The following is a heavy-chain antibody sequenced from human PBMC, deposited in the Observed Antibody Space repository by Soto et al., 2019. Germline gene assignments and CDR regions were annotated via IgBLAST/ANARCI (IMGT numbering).Heavy chain of an antibody. CDR2: VTANGGST. CDR3: ASLGVGDWANYYYYYGMDV. D-gene: IGHD2-21*02. Sequence: GGSLRLSCAATGFPFNVYAMTWVRQAPGKGLEWVSAVTANGGSTYSADSVKGRFTLSRDNSKNTLFLQMNSLRAEDTAVYYCASLGVGDWANYYYYYGMDVWGQGTTVTVSS. J-gene: IGHJ6*02. V-gene: IGHV3-23*01. CDR1: GFPFNVYA.